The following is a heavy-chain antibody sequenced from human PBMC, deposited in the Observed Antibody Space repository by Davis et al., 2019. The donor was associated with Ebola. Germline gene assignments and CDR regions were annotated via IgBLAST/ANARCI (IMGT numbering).Heavy chain of an antibody. CDR2: IKGDGSST. J-gene: IGHJ4*02. CDR1: GSTFSSYW. V-gene: IGHV3-74*01. D-gene: IGHD3-10*01. CDR3: TSRDYFEY. Sequence: HTGGSLRLSCAASGSTFSSYWMHWVRQAPGKGLVWVSRIKGDGSSTTYADSVKGRFTISRDNAKNTLYLQMNSLRAEDTAVYYCTSRDYFEYWGQGALVTVSS.